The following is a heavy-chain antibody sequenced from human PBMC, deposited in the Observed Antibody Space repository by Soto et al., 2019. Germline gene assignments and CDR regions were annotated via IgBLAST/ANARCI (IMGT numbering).Heavy chain of an antibody. V-gene: IGHV4-31*03. Sequence: SETLSLTCTVSGGSISSGGYYWSWIRQHPGKGLEWIGYIYYSGSTYYNPSLKSRVTISVDTSKNQFSLKLSSVTAADTAVYYCARDSSDYYGSEFRRGWFDPWGQGTLVTVSS. CDR2: IYYSGST. CDR1: GGSISSGGYY. D-gene: IGHD3-10*01. J-gene: IGHJ5*02. CDR3: ARDSSDYYGSEFRRGWFDP.